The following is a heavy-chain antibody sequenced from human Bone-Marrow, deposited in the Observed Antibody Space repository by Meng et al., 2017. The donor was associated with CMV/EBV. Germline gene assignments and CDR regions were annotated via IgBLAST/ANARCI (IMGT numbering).Heavy chain of an antibody. CDR2: IYSDGRT. Sequence: GESLKISCAASGFTVSSNYMNWVRQAPGKGLEWVSVIYSDGRTYYADSVKGRFTISRDNSKNTLDLQMNSLRDEDTAVYYCARGGGYYAIDYWGQGPLVTVSS. CDR3: ARGGGYYAIDY. V-gene: IGHV3-66*02. CDR1: GFTVSSNY. J-gene: IGHJ4*02. D-gene: IGHD3-22*01.